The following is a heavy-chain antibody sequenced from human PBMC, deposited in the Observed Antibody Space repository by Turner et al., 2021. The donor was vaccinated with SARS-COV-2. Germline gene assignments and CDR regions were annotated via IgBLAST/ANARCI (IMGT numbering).Heavy chain of an antibody. J-gene: IGHJ4*02. CDR1: GFTLSSYV. D-gene: IGHD3-10*01. CDR2: ISYDGSNK. Sequence: QVQLVESGGGVVQPGRSLRLSCAASGFTLSSYVMHWVRQAPGKGLEWVAVISYDGSNKYYADSVKGRFTISRDNSKNTLYLQMNSLRAEDTAVHYCARDSGDFDYWGQGTLVTVSS. V-gene: IGHV3-30-3*01. CDR3: ARDSGDFDY.